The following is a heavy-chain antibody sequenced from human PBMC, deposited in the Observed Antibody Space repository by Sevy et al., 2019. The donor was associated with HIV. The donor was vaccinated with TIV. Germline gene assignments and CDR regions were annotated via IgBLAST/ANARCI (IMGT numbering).Heavy chain of an antibody. CDR1: GYTFSNYG. J-gene: IGHJ5*02. CDR2: ISPFNNKT. CDR3: ARDRGHDRVEGWVDP. D-gene: IGHD3-10*02. Sequence: ASVKVSCKASGYTFSNYGISWVRQAPGQGLEWMGWISPFNNKTNYAQKFQGRVSLTSDTSATTAYMEVTSLRSDDTAVDYCARDRGHDRVEGWVDPWGQGTLVTVSS. V-gene: IGHV1-18*01.